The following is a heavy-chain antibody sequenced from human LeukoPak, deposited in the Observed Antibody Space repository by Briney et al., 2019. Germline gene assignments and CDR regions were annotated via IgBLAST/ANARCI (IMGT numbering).Heavy chain of an antibody. V-gene: IGHV1-24*01. Sequence: GASVKVSYKVSRYTLTELSMHWVRQAPGKGLEWMGGFDPEDGETIYAQKFQGRVTMTEDTSTDTAYMELSSLRSEDTAVYYCASRDAVPAAKSHTKGAFDIWGQGTMVTVSS. J-gene: IGHJ3*02. CDR3: ASRDAVPAAKSHTKGAFDI. CDR2: FDPEDGET. CDR1: RYTLTELS. D-gene: IGHD2-2*01.